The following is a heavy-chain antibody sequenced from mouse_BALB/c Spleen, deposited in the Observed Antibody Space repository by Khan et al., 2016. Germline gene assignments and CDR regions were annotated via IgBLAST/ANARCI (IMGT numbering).Heavy chain of an antibody. CDR1: GYAFTNYL. CDR3: AIYDGNYYAMDY. J-gene: IGHJ4*01. Sequence: QVQLQQSGAELVRPGTSVKVSCKASGYAFTNYLIEWVKQRPGQGLEWIGVINPGSGGTNYNEKFKGKATLTAAKSSSTAYMQLSSLTSDDSAVYFCAIYDGNYYAMDYWGQGTSVTVSS. CDR2: INPGSGGT. D-gene: IGHD2-3*01. V-gene: IGHV1-54*01.